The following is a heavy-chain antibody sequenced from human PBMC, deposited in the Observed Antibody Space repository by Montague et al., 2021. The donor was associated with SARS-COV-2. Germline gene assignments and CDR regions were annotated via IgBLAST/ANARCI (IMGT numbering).Heavy chain of an antibody. CDR3: ARGGERSLLERPLYY. CDR2: FCLNKNT. V-gene: IGHV4-61*10. Sequence: SETLSLTCSSLVSWNSGADRKCTRLHSSHHRDSYAVFCLNKNTNYNPSLKSRVTISVDTSKNQFSLKLSSVTAAGTAVYYCARGGERSLLERPLYYWGQGTLVTVSS. CDR1: VSWNSGADR. J-gene: IGHJ4*02. D-gene: IGHD3-16*01.